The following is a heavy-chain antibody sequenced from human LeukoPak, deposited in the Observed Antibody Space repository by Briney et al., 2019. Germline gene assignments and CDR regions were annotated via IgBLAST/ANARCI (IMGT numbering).Heavy chain of an antibody. V-gene: IGHV4-39*07. CDR3: ARQKWEQQGRDYYFNGLDV. Sequence: SGTLSLTCTVSGGSISSSSYYWGWIRQPPGKGLEWIGSIYYSGSTYYNPSLKSRVTISVDRSRNQFSLKLTSVTAADTAVYYCARQKWEQQGRDYYFNGLDVWGPGTTVIVSS. CDR2: IYYSGST. D-gene: IGHD1/OR15-1a*01. CDR1: GGSISSSSYY. J-gene: IGHJ6*02.